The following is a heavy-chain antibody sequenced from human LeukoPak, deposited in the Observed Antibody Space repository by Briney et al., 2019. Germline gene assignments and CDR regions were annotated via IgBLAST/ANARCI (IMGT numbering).Heavy chain of an antibody. J-gene: IGHJ3*02. Sequence: GGSLRLSCAASGFTFSSYWMSWVRQAPGKGLEWVANIKQDGSNKYFADSVKGRFTISRDNSKNTLYLQMNSLRTEDTAVYYCAKEGGWEQQLGDAFDIWGQGTMVTVSS. D-gene: IGHD6-13*01. CDR2: IKQDGSNK. CDR1: GFTFSSYW. CDR3: AKEGGWEQQLGDAFDI. V-gene: IGHV3-7*01.